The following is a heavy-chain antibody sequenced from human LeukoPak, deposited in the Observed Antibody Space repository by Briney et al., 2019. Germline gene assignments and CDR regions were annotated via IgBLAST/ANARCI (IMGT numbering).Heavy chain of an antibody. Sequence: PSETLSLTCAVSGVSITSSNWWSWVRQPPGKGLEWIGEIFHSGGTNYNPSLKSRVSISVDKSKTQFSLKLSSVTAADTAVYYCARAPIVGAIGESAFDIWGQGTMVTVSS. V-gene: IGHV4-4*02. CDR1: GVSITSSNW. CDR3: ARAPIVGAIGESAFDI. D-gene: IGHD1-26*01. J-gene: IGHJ3*02. CDR2: IFHSGGT.